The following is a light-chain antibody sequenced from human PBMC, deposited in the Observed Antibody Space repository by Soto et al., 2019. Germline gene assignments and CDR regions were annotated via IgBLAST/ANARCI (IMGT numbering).Light chain of an antibody. J-gene: IGKJ1*01. CDR3: QQYNNWPWT. CDR1: RSISDT. V-gene: IGKV3-15*01. Sequence: EIVMTQSPATLSVSPGERATLSCRASRSISDTLAWYQQKPGQAPRLLIYGASTRAPGFPARFSGSGSGTDFTLTISSLQSEDFAVYYCQQYNNWPWTFGQGTKVDIK. CDR2: GAS.